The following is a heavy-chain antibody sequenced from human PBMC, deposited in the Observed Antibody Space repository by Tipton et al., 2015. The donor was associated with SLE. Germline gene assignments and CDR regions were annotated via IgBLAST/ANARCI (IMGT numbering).Heavy chain of an antibody. D-gene: IGHD6-19*01. CDR3: ARDLYSSDWKYYGMDL. V-gene: IGHV4-59*01. J-gene: IGHJ6*02. CDR2: ISYSEIT. Sequence: TLSLTCTVSGGSLSGYYWSWIRQPPGKGLEWIGYISYSEITNYNPSLQSRVTMSVDTSKNQFSLKLSFVTAADTAIYYCARDLYSSDWKYYGMDLWGQGTTVTVSS. CDR1: GGSLSGYY.